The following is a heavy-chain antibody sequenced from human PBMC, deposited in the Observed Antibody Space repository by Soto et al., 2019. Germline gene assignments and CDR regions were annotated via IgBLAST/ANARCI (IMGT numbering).Heavy chain of an antibody. Sequence: GGSLRLSCAASGFTFRSFTMNWVCQAPGKGLEWVSTISSNSAYIYYTDALRGRFTISRDNAKNSLHLQMNSLRAEDTAVYYCTRDASRDSSARGWFDPWGPGTLVTVSS. CDR1: GFTFRSFT. CDR2: ISSNSAYI. D-gene: IGHD6-13*01. V-gene: IGHV3-21*01. CDR3: TRDASRDSSARGWFDP. J-gene: IGHJ5*02.